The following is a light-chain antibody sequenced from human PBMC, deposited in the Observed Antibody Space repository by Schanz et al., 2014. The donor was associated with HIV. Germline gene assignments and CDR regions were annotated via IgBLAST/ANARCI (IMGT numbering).Light chain of an antibody. V-gene: IGKV1-5*03. CDR3: QQCVTYPYT. Sequence: IQMTQSPSTVSTSVGDRVTITCRASQTIGRLLAWYQQKPGRAPKLLIYQASILETGVPSRFSGSRSGTSFTLTITSLQPDDFATYYCQQCVTYPYTFGQGTKLDIK. CDR2: QAS. CDR1: QTIGRL. J-gene: IGKJ2*01.